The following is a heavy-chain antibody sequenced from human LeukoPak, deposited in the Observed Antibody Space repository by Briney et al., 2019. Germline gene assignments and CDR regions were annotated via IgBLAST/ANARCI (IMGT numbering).Heavy chain of an antibody. D-gene: IGHD6-13*01. Sequence: GGSLRLSCAASGFTFNSYSMNWVRQAPGKGLEWVSSISKTSTYVFYGDSVKGRFTISRDNAKNSVYLQMNSLRVEDTAVYYCSSRIAADGTMDYWGQGTLVTVPS. CDR3: SSRIAADGTMDY. CDR2: ISKTSTYV. CDR1: GFTFNSYS. V-gene: IGHV3-21*01. J-gene: IGHJ4*02.